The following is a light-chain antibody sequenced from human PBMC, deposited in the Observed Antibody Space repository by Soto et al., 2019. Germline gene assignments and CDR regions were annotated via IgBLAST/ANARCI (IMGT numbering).Light chain of an antibody. CDR3: CSYAGSRAVV. CDR2: DVS. V-gene: IGLV2-23*02. J-gene: IGLJ2*01. CDR1: SSDIGSYNL. Sequence: QSALTQPASVSGSPGQSITISCTGTSSDIGSYNLVSWYQQDPGKAPKLLIYDVSERPSGVSNRFSGSKSGNTASLTISGLEVEEEADYYCCSYAGSRAVVFGGGTKVTVL.